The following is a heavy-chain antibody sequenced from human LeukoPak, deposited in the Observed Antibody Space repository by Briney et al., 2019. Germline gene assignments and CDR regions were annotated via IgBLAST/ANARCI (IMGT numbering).Heavy chain of an antibody. CDR3: ARANYDFWSGYYNYYYYYTDV. J-gene: IGHJ6*03. V-gene: IGHV3-21*01. CDR1: GFTFSSYS. CDR2: ISSSSSYI. Sequence: GGSLRLSCAASGFTFSSYSMNWVRQAPGKGLEWVSSISSSSSYIYYADSVKGRFTISRDNAKNSLYLQMNSLRAEDTAVYYCARANYDFWSGYYNYYYYYTDVWGKGTTVTVSS. D-gene: IGHD3-3*01.